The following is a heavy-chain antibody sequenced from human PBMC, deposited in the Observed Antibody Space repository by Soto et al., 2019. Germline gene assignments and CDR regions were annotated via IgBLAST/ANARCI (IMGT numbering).Heavy chain of an antibody. D-gene: IGHD2-8*01. Sequence: ASVKVSCKASGYSFTDYHIHWVRQAPGQGLEWLGRINPKSGGTSTAQKFQGWVTMTTDTSISTASMELTRLTSDDTAIYYCATTHSTACSNGVCSSFYHHYMDVWGEGTTVTVAS. J-gene: IGHJ6*03. CDR2: INPKSGGT. V-gene: IGHV1-2*04. CDR1: GYSFTDYH. CDR3: ATTHSTACSNGVCSSFYHHYMDV.